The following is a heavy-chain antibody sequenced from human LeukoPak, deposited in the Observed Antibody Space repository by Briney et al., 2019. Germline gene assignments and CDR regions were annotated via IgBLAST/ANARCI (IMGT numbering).Heavy chain of an antibody. CDR2: ISAYNGNT. V-gene: IGHV1-18*01. J-gene: IGHJ4*02. CDR1: GGTFSSYA. CDR3: ARGMVGATPFDY. D-gene: IGHD1-26*01. Sequence: ASVKVSCKASGGTFSSYAISWVRQAPGQGLEWMGWISAYNGNTNYAQKLQGRVTMTTDTSTSTAYMELRSLRSDDTAVYYCARGMVGATPFDYWGQGTLVTVSS.